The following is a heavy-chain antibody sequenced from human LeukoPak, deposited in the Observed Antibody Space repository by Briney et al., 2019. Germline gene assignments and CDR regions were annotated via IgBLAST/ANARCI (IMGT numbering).Heavy chain of an antibody. CDR2: IYSDGST. Sequence: GGFLRLSCAASGFTVSSNYMSWVRQAPGKGLEWVSEIYSDGSTYYAASVKGRFSISRDNSKNTVYLQMNSLRGEDTAVYYCARELREHGVFDIWGQGTMVTVSS. CDR3: ARELREHGVFDI. V-gene: IGHV3-53*01. D-gene: IGHD1-26*01. J-gene: IGHJ3*02. CDR1: GFTVSSNY.